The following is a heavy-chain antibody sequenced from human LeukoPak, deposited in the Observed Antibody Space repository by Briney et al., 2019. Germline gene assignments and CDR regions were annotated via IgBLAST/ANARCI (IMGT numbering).Heavy chain of an antibody. CDR2: IYTSGST. Sequence: SETLSLTCTVSGGSISSGSYYWSWIRQPAGKGLEWIGRIYTSGSTNYSPSLKSRVTISLDTSKNQFSLKLSSVTAADTAVYYCANSIDFDYGDYYFDYWGQGALVTISS. D-gene: IGHD4-17*01. V-gene: IGHV4-61*02. CDR3: ANSIDFDYGDYYFDY. CDR1: GGSISSGSYY. J-gene: IGHJ4*02.